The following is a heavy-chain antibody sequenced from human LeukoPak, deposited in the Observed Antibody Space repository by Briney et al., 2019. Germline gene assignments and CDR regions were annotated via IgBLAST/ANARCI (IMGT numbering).Heavy chain of an antibody. CDR2: INHNGNVN. V-gene: IGHV3-7*03. CDR3: ARVGGLDV. D-gene: IGHD1-26*01. J-gene: IGHJ6*02. CDR1: GFTFSSYC. Sequence: GGSLRLSCEASGFTFSSYCMNWARHAPGKGLEWVASINHNGNVNYYVDSVKGRFTISRDNAKNSLYLQMSNLRAEDTAVYFCARVGGLDVWGQGATVTVSS.